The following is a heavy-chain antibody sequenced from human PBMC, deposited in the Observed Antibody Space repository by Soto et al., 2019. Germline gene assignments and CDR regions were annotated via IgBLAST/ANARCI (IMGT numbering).Heavy chain of an antibody. J-gene: IGHJ5*02. CDR2: ISGSGGST. CDR3: AKDRGDWFDP. CDR1: GXTFSSYS. Sequence: GSLRLSCAASGXTFSSYSMSWVRQAPGKGLEWVSAISGSGGSTYYADSVKGRFTISRDNSKNTLYLQMNRLRAEDTAVYYCAKDRGDWFDPWGQGTLCTVSS. V-gene: IGHV3-23*01.